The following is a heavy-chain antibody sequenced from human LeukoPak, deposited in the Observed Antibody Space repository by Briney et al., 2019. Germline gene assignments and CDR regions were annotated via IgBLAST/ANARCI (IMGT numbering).Heavy chain of an antibody. CDR1: GFTVSNNY. CDR3: ARSNAYYYGSGGIYDY. D-gene: IGHD3-10*01. V-gene: IGHV3-66*01. Sequence: QPGGSLRLSCAASGFTVSNNYMSRVRQAPGKGLEWVSVIYSGGSTYYADSVKGRFTISRDNSKNTLYLQMNSLRAEDTAVYYCARSNAYYYGSGGIYDYWGQGTLVTVSS. J-gene: IGHJ4*02. CDR2: IYSGGST.